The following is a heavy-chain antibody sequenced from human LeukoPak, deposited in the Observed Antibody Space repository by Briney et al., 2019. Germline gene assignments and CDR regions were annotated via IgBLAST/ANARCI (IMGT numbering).Heavy chain of an antibody. CDR2: IYYSGST. J-gene: IGHJ4*02. CDR3: ARRAVAGQFDY. V-gene: IGHV4-31*03. Sequence: PSETLSLTCTVSGGSISSGGYYWSWIRQHPGTGLEWIGYIYYSGSTYYNPSLKSRVTISVDTSKNQFSLKLSSVTAADTAVYYCARRAVAGQFDYWGQGTLVTVSS. D-gene: IGHD6-19*01. CDR1: GGSISSGGYY.